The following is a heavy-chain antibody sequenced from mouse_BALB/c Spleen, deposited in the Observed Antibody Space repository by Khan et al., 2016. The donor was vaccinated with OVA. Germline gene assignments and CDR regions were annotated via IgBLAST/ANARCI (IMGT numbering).Heavy chain of an antibody. CDR2: VNPNTGNT. V-gene: IGHV1-26*01. D-gene: IGHD2-14*01. J-gene: IGHJ3*01. Sequence: VQLQQSGPDLVKPGASVKMSCKASGYSFTGYYMNWVKQSHGKSLECIGRVNPNTGNTNYNQKFRGKAILIVDTSSNTAYMELRSLTSEDSAVYYCARGYDFFAYWGQGTLVTGSA. CDR3: ARGYDFFAY. CDR1: GYSFTGYY.